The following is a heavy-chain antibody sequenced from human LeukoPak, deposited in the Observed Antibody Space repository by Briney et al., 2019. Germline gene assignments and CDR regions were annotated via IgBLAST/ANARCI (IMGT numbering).Heavy chain of an antibody. CDR1: GYTFTSYG. CDR2: ISAYNGNT. V-gene: IGHV1-18*04. CDR3: ARDRGYYGSGSYYYYYYGMDV. Sequence: ASVKVSCKASGYTFTSYGISWVRRAPGQGLEWMGWISAYNGNTNYAQKLQGRVTMTTDTSTSTAYMELRSLRSDDTAVYYCARDRGYYGSGSYYYYYYGMDVWGKGTTVTVSS. D-gene: IGHD3-10*01. J-gene: IGHJ6*04.